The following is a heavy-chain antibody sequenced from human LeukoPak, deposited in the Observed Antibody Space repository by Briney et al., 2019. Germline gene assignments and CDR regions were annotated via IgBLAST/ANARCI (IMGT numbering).Heavy chain of an antibody. CDR1: GFTFSSYW. V-gene: IGHV3-74*01. CDR2: INSDGSSV. J-gene: IGHJ4*02. D-gene: IGHD6-19*01. CDR3: TRPVAGTFGPMDD. Sequence: TGGSLRLSCAASGFTFSSYWMHWVRQAPGKGLVWVSRINSDGSSVSYADSVRGRFTISRDNAKNTLYLQMDSLRVDDTAVYYCTRPVAGTFGPMDDWGQGTLVTVSS.